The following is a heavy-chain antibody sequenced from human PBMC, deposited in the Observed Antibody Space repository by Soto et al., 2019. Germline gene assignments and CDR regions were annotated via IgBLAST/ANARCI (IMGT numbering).Heavy chain of an antibody. CDR2: IYYSGST. CDR3: ARWLYGSEKNNWFDP. V-gene: IGHV4-31*11. CDR1: GGSFSGYY. J-gene: IGHJ5*02. D-gene: IGHD3-10*01. Sequence: SETLSLTCAVYGGSFSGYYWSWIRQHPGKGLEWIGYIYYSGSTYYNPSLKSRVTISVDTSKNQFSLKLSSVTAADTAVYYCARWLYGSEKNNWFDPWGQGTLVTVSS.